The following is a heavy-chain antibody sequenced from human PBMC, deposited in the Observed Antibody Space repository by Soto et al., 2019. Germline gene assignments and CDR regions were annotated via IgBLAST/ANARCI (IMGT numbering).Heavy chain of an antibody. CDR2: IPYSGAT. Sequence: QLQLQESGPGLVKPSETLTLTCTVSGGYLSSGSSYWGWIRQPPGKGLECIGSIPYSGATYNNPSLESSAAIFVDTSKNRFSLTLSSVSAADTAVYYCARHLRNPSAYTVFDIWGQGTMVTVSS. CDR3: ARHLRNPSAYTVFDI. V-gene: IGHV4-39*01. D-gene: IGHD3-16*01. CDR1: GGYLSSGSSY. J-gene: IGHJ3*02.